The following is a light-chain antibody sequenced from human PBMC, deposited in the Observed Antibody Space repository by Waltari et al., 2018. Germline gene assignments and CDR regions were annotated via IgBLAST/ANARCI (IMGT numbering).Light chain of an antibody. Sequence: EIVLTQSPGTLSLSPGERATLSCRASPSVSSSYLAWYQQKPGQAPRLLIYGASSRATGIPDRFSGSGSGTDFTLTISRLEPEDFAVYYCQQYGSLPRTFGQGTKVEIK. CDR2: GAS. J-gene: IGKJ1*01. V-gene: IGKV3-20*01. CDR3: QQYGSLPRT. CDR1: PSVSSSY.